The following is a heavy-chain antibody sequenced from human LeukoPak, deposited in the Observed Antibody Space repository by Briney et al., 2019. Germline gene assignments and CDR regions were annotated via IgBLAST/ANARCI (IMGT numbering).Heavy chain of an antibody. CDR1: GGPISGSVT. Sequence: PSETLSLTCTVSGGPISGSVTWGWVRQPPGKGLEWIGNVHYDGSTAPNPSLKSRVTMSLDTSTNQFSLKLNSVTATDTALYYCARVVTAAGLDLWGRGILVTISS. V-gene: IGHV4-39*07. J-gene: IGHJ5*02. CDR2: VHYDGST. D-gene: IGHD6-19*01. CDR3: ARVVTAAGLDL.